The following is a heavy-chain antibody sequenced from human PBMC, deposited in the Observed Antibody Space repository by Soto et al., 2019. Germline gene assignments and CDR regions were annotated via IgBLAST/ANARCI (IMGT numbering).Heavy chain of an antibody. D-gene: IGHD4-17*01. CDR1: GGSISSGGYY. CDR2: IYYSGST. Sequence: SETLSLTCTVSGGSISSGGYYWSWIRQHPGKGLEWIGYIYYSGSTYYNPSLKSRVTISVDTSKNQFSLKLSSVTVVDTAVYYCARWYGGSLDYWGQGTLVTVSS. CDR3: ARWYGGSLDY. J-gene: IGHJ4*02. V-gene: IGHV4-31*03.